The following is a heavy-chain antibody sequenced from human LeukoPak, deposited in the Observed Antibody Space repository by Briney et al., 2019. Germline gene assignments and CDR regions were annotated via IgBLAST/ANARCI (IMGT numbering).Heavy chain of an antibody. CDR3: AKEGSSRLSDYMDV. D-gene: IGHD6-13*01. V-gene: IGHV3-23*01. J-gene: IGHJ6*03. Sequence: PGGSLRLSCAASGFPFSSFGMHWLRQSPGKGLEWVSAISGSGGSTYYADSVKGRFTISRDNSKNTLYLQMNSLRAEDTAVYYCAKEGSSRLSDYMDVWGKGTTVTVSS. CDR2: ISGSGGST. CDR1: GFPFSSFG.